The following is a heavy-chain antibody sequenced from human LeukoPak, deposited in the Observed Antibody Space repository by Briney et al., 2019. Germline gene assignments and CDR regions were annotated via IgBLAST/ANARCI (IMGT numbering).Heavy chain of an antibody. Sequence: SETLSLTCAVSGDSITSSNWWSWVRQPPEKGLEWIGEIYHSGNTNYNPPLKSRVTISVDTSKNQFSLKLSSVTAADTAVYYCARVVDTAMAHPFDYWGQGTLVTVSS. CDR2: IYHSGNT. D-gene: IGHD5-18*01. CDR1: GDSITSSNW. CDR3: ARVVDTAMAHPFDY. J-gene: IGHJ4*02. V-gene: IGHV4-4*02.